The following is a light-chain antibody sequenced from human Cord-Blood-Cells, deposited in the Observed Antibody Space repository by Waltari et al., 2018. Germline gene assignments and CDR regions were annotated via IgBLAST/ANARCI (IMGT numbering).Light chain of an antibody. CDR1: SSNIGAGYD. CDR2: GNN. Sequence: QSVLTQPPSVSGAPGQRVTISCTGISSNIGAGYDVHWYQQLPGTAPKLPIYGNNIRPPGVPDRVSGAKSCTSASLAITGLQAEDEADYYCQSYDSSLSVFGGGTKLTVL. J-gene: IGLJ3*02. CDR3: QSYDSSLSV. V-gene: IGLV1-40*01.